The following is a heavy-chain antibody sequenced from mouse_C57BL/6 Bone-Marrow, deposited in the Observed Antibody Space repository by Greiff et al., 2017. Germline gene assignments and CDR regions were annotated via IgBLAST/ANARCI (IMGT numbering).Heavy chain of an antibody. V-gene: IGHV1-81*01. CDR2: IYPRSGNT. CDR3: ARSGDYEDYAMDY. CDR1: GYTFTSYG. J-gene: IGHJ4*01. Sequence: VQLQQSGAELARPGASVQLSCKASGYTFTSYGISWVKQRTGQGLEWIGEIYPRSGNTYYNEKFKGKATLTADKSSSTAYMELRSLTSEDSAVYFCARSGDYEDYAMDYWGQGTSVTVSS. D-gene: IGHD2-4*01.